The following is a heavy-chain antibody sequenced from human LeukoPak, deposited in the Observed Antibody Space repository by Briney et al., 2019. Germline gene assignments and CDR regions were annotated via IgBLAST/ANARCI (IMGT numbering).Heavy chain of an antibody. CDR3: VRVPDVTARPCDT. CDR1: GGSFSGYY. V-gene: IGHV4-34*01. D-gene: IGHD1-1*01. Sequence: SETLSLTCAVYGGSFSGYYWTRIRQTPGRGHEWIGESSHTGDITGYNPSLKGRATISVDSSKKQFSLKVTSVTAADTGIYYCVRVPDVTARPCDTWGPGTVVTVSS. J-gene: IGHJ5*02. CDR2: SSHTGDIT.